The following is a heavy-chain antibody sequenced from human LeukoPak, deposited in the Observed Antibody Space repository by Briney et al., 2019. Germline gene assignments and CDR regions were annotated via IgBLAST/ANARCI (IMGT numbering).Heavy chain of an antibody. V-gene: IGHV3-7*04. Sequence: GGSLRLSCTAPGFTFINYWMSWVRQAPGKGLEWVANIKQDGSEKFYVDSVKGRFTISRDNAKNSLYLQMNSLRAEDTAVYYCARDYFTSAAAVNWFDPWGQGTLVTVSS. CDR3: ARDYFTSAAAVNWFDP. CDR2: IKQDGSEK. J-gene: IGHJ5*02. CDR1: GFTFINYW. D-gene: IGHD6-13*01.